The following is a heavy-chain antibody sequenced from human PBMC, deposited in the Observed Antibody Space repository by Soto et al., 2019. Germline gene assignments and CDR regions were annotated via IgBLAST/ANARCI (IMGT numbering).Heavy chain of an antibody. D-gene: IGHD5-12*01. Sequence: VGSLRLSCAASGFTFSDYYMSWIRQAPGKGLEWVSYISSSSSYTNYADSVKGRFTISRDNAKNSLYLQMNSLRAEDTAVYYCARVGSGYDFDYWGQGTLVSVSS. CDR3: ARVGSGYDFDY. J-gene: IGHJ4*02. V-gene: IGHV3-11*06. CDR2: ISSSSSYT. CDR1: GFTFSDYY.